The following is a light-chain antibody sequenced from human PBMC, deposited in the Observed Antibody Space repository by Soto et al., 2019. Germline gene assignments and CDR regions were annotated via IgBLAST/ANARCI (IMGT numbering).Light chain of an antibody. CDR2: GAS. Sequence: EIVLTQSPGTLSLSPGERATLSCRASQSVSRNYLAWYQQKPAQAPRLLIYGASSRATAIQDRFSGSGSGTDLALTISRQEPEYFAVYYCQQFGTSPPSTFGQWTRMEIK. V-gene: IGKV3-20*01. CDR1: QSVSRNY. CDR3: QQFGTSPPST. J-gene: IGKJ5*01.